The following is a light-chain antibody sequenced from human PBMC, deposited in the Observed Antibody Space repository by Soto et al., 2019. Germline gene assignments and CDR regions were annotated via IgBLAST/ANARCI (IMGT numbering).Light chain of an antibody. V-gene: IGKV3-20*01. CDR1: QSVNNIY. Sequence: DIVLTQSPGTLSLSPGERASISCRASQSVNNIYLGWYQQKPGQAPRLLIYGASSRATGIPDRFSGSGSGTDFTLTISRLEPEDFAVYYCRLYGSSPPMYTFGQGTKLEIK. CDR2: GAS. CDR3: RLYGSSPPMYT. J-gene: IGKJ2*01.